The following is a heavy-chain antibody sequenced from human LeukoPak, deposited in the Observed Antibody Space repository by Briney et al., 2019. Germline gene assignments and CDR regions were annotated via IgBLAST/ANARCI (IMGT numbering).Heavy chain of an antibody. V-gene: IGHV3-66*01. CDR3: AREAYDILTGYYSPKDYYGMDV. Sequence: GGYLRLSCAASGFTVSSNYMSWVRQAPGKGLEWVSVIYSGGSTYYADSVKGRFTISRDNSKNTLYLQMNSLRAEDTAVYYCAREAYDILTGYYSPKDYYGMDVWGQGTTVTVSS. CDR1: GFTVSSNY. CDR2: IYSGGST. D-gene: IGHD3-9*01. J-gene: IGHJ6*02.